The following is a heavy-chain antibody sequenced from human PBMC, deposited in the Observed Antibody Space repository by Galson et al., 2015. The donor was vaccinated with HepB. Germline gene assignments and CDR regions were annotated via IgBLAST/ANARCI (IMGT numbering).Heavy chain of an antibody. CDR1: GFTFSSYG. CDR2: ISYDGSNK. J-gene: IGHJ4*02. Sequence: SLRLSCAASGFTFSSYGMHWVRQAPGKGLEWVAVISYDGSNKYYADSVKGRFTISRDNSKNTLYLQMNSLRAEDTAVYYCARAIVVVPAASPETYYFDYWGQGTLVTVSS. V-gene: IGHV3-30*03. D-gene: IGHD2-2*01. CDR3: ARAIVVVPAASPETYYFDY.